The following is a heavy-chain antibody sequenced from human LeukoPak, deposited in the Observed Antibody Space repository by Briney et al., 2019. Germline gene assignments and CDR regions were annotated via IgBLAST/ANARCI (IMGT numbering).Heavy chain of an antibody. D-gene: IGHD4-17*01. V-gene: IGHV3-23*01. Sequence: LTGGSLRLPCAASGFTFSSYAMSWVRQAPGKGLEWVSAISGSGGSTYYADSVKGRFTISRDNSKNTLYLQMNSLRAEDTAVYYCAKDQVKTVTTLGDYWGQGTLVTVSS. J-gene: IGHJ4*02. CDR2: ISGSGGST. CDR3: AKDQVKTVTTLGDY. CDR1: GFTFSSYA.